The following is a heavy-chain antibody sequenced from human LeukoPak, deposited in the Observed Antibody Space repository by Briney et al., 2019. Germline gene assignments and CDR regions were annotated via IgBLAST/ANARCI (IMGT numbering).Heavy chain of an antibody. J-gene: IGHJ6*04. CDR3: ARVGWVMVRGVLYGMDV. Sequence: PGGSLRLSCAASGFTFSSYEMNWVRQAPGKGLEGVSYISSSGSTIYYADSVKGRFTISRDNAKNSLYLQMNSLRAEDTAVYYRARVGWVMVRGVLYGMDVWGKGTTVTVSS. CDR2: ISSSGSTI. V-gene: IGHV3-48*03. CDR1: GFTFSSYE. D-gene: IGHD3-10*01.